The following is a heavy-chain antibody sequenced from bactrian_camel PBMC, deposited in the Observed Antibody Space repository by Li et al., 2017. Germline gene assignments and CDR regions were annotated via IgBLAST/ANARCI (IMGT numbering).Heavy chain of an antibody. V-gene: IGHV3S55*01. D-gene: IGHD4*01. J-gene: IGHJ4*01. CDR3: ADIATMGGAY. Sequence: HVQLVESGGGSVQVGETLRLSCTIFGGAPFGADMGWYRQAPGNECELVSSIASDGFTYYADSVKGRFTISQDNAKNKVYLQMIGLKPEDTAVYYCADIATMGGAYWGQGTQVTVS. CDR2: IASDGFT. CDR1: GGAPFGAD.